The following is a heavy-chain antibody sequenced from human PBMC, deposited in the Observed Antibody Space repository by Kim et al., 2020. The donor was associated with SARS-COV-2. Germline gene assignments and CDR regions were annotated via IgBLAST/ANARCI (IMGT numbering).Heavy chain of an antibody. V-gene: IGHV3-74*01. Sequence: DGRFTGYADSVKGRVIIYRDNAKNTLYLQINSLTDEGTVVYYCARDLARGGWGQGILVTVSS. CDR2: DGRFT. J-gene: IGHJ4*02. CDR3: ARDLARGG. D-gene: IGHD3-16*01.